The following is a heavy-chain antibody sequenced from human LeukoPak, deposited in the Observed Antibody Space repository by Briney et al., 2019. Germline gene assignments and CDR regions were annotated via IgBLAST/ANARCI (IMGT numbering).Heavy chain of an antibody. J-gene: IGHJ4*02. D-gene: IGHD3-9*01. V-gene: IGHV1-2*02. CDR2: INPNSGGT. Sequence: ASVKVSCKASGYTFTGYYMHWVRQAPGQGLEGMGWINPNSGGTNYAQKFQGRVTMTRDTSISTAYMELSRLRSDDTAVYYCAREWVRDILTGYGFDYWGQGTLVTVSS. CDR3: AREWVRDILTGYGFDY. CDR1: GYTFTGYY.